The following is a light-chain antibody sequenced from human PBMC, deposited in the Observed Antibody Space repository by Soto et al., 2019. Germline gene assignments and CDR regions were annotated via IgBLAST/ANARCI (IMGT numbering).Light chain of an antibody. Sequence: DLQMTQSPSTLSASVGDRVTITCRASQSISSWLAWYQQKPGKAPKLLIYDASSLESGVPSRFSGSGSGTEFTLTISSLQPDDFATYYCQQYNSGTFGQGTKVEIK. CDR3: QQYNSGT. J-gene: IGKJ1*01. CDR1: QSISSW. V-gene: IGKV1-5*01. CDR2: DAS.